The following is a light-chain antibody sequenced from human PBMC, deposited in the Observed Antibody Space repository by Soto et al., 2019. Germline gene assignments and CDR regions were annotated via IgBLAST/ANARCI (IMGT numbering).Light chain of an antibody. Sequence: EIVLTQSPGTLSLSPGERATLSCRASQSVSSXYXAWYQQKPGQAPRLLIYGAASRATGIPDRFSGSGSGTXXXXXXXXXEPEDFAVYYCQQYGSSPPITFGQGTRLEIK. CDR1: QSVSSXY. V-gene: IGKV3-20*01. CDR2: GAA. J-gene: IGKJ5*01. CDR3: QQYGSSPPIT.